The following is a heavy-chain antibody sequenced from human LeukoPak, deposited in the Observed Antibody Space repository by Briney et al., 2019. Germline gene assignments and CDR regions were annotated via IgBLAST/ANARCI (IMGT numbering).Heavy chain of an antibody. D-gene: IGHD3-10*01. CDR1: GFTFSSYD. J-gene: IGHJ4*02. V-gene: IGHV3-33*01. Sequence: GGSLRLFCAASGFTFSSYDMHWVRQAPGKGLEWVAVIWYDGSNKYYADSVKGRFTISRDNSKNTLYLQMNSLRAEDTAVYYCAREFEVDYGSGILDYCGQGTLVTVSS. CDR2: IWYDGSNK. CDR3: AREFEVDYGSGILDY.